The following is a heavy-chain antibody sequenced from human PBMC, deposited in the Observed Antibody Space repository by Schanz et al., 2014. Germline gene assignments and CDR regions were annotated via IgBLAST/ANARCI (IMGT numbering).Heavy chain of an antibody. D-gene: IGHD4-17*01. CDR1: GFTFSSYA. J-gene: IGHJ3*02. CDR2: ISGGGGTT. V-gene: IGHV3-23*01. CDR3: ARKMKLGVYGGKGHDSLDI. Sequence: EVQLLESGGGLVQPGGSLRLSCAASGFTFSSYAMSWVRQAPGKGLEWVSAISGGGGTTYYTDSVKGRFTISRDNSKSTLYLQMNSLRAEDTAVYYCARKMKLGVYGGKGHDSLDIWGQGTMVTGSS.